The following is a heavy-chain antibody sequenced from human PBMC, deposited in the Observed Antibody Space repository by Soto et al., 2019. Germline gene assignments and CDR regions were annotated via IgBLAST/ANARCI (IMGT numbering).Heavy chain of an antibody. CDR1: GFTFSNYA. D-gene: IGHD1-26*01. Sequence: PGGSLRLSCAASGFTFSNYAMHWVRQAPGKGLEWVSGISASGGSTYFADSVKGRFTISRDNSKNTLYLQMNSLRAEGTAVYYCAKAMSAGTYYWDCWGQGTLVTVSS. J-gene: IGHJ4*02. CDR3: AKAMSAGTYYWDC. V-gene: IGHV3-23*01. CDR2: ISASGGST.